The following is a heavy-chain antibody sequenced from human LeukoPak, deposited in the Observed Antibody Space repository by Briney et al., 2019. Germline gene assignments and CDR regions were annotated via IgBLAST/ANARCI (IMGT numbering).Heavy chain of an antibody. V-gene: IGHV7-4-1*02. CDR1: GYTFSSYA. J-gene: IGHJ5*02. D-gene: IGHD2-2*01. CDR2: INTNTGSP. Sequence: ASVKVSCKASGYTFSSYAMNWVRQAPGQGLEWVGWINTNTGSPTYAQDFTGRFVFSLDTSVTTTYLQISSLKAEDTAVYYCAREPRYCSTTSCYPTGWFDPWGQGTLVTVSS. CDR3: AREPRYCSTTSCYPTGWFDP.